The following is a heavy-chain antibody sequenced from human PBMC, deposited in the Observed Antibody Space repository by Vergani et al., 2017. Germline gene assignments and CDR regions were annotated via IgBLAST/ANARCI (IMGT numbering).Heavy chain of an antibody. Sequence: QVQLVQSGAEVKKPEASVKVSCKASGYTFTSYDINWVRQATGQGLEWMGWMNPNSGNTGYAQKFQGRVTMTRNTSISTAYMERGSLGSEDTAGYYGARAPPQGQLDSWFDPWGQGTLVTVSS. V-gene: IGHV1-8*01. CDR1: GYTFTSYD. D-gene: IGHD6-6*01. CDR3: ARAPPQGQLDSWFDP. CDR2: MNPNSGNT. J-gene: IGHJ5*02.